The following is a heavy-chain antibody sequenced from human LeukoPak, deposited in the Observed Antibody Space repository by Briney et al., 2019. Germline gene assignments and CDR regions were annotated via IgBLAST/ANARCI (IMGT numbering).Heavy chain of an antibody. D-gene: IGHD3-22*01. CDR3: ARFQGTMTSPFDY. V-gene: IGHV3-21*06. CDR1: GFTFSTYN. J-gene: IGHJ4*02. CDR2: TSSSSSYI. Sequence: PGGSLRLSCAASGFTFSTYNMNWVRQAPGKGLEWVSYTSSSSSYIYYADSVKGRFTISRDNANNSLYLQMNSLRAEDTAVYYCARFQGTMTSPFDYWGQGTLVTVSS.